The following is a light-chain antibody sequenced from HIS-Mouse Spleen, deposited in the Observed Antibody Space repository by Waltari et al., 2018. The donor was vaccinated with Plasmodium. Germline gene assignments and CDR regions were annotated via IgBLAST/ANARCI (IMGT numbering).Light chain of an antibody. CDR2: EDN. CDR3: QSYDSSNWV. J-gene: IGLJ3*02. Sequence: NFMLTQPHSVSESPGKTVTISCTRSSGSIASNYVQWYQQRPGSAPTTVIYEDNQRPSGFPVRFSGSIDSSSNSASLTISGLKTEDEADYYCQSYDSSNWVFGGGTKLTVL. CDR1: SGSIASNY. V-gene: IGLV6-57*04.